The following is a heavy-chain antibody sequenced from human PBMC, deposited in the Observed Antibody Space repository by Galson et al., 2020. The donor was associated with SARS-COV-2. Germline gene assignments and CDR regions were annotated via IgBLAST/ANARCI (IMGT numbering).Heavy chain of an antibody. J-gene: IGHJ5*02. CDR2: INHSGST. CDR1: GGSFSGYY. CDR3: ARGLYSSSWYGRRNWFDP. Sequence: SETLSLTCAVYGGSFSGYYWSWNRQPPGKGLEWIGEINHSGSTNYNPSLKSRVTISVDTSKNQFSLKLSSVTAADTAVYYCARGLYSSSWYGRRNWFDPWGQGTLVTVSS. D-gene: IGHD6-13*01. V-gene: IGHV4-34*01.